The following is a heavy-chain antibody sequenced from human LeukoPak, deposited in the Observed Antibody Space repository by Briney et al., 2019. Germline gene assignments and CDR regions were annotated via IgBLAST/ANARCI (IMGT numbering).Heavy chain of an antibody. J-gene: IGHJ6*03. Sequence: ASVKVSCKASGYTFTGYYMHWVRQAPGQGLEWMGWINPNSGGTNYAQKFQGRVTMTRDTSISTAYMELSRLRSDDTAVYYCARGPLNIWPHYYYYMDVWGKGTTVTVSS. CDR3: ARGPLNIWPHYYYYMDV. D-gene: IGHD3-16*01. CDR1: GYTFTGYY. V-gene: IGHV1-2*02. CDR2: INPNSGGT.